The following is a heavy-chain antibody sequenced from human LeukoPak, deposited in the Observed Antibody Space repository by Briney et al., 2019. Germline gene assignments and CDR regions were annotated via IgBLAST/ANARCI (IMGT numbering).Heavy chain of an antibody. J-gene: IGHJ4*02. Sequence: PGGPLRLSCAASGLPLSNYYMSWIRQAPGKGLEWVSYISNIGSTTHHADSVKGRFTISRDNAKNSLYLQMNSLRAEDTAVYYCASDISNKGFDYWGQGTLVTVSS. CDR3: ASDISNKGFDY. V-gene: IGHV3-11*04. CDR2: ISNIGSTT. CDR1: GLPLSNYY. D-gene: IGHD3-3*02.